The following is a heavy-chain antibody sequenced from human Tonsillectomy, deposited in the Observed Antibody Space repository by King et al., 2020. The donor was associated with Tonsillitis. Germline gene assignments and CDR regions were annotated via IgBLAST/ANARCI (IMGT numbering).Heavy chain of an antibody. CDR3: AKDGDGFDY. Sequence: VQLVESGGGVVQPGRSLRLSCAASGFTFSSYGMHWVRQAPGKGLEWVAVISYDGSNKYYADSVKGRFTISRDDSKNTLSLQMNSLRTEDTAVYYCAKDGDGFDYWGQGTLVTVSS. CDR1: GFTFSSYG. D-gene: IGHD5-24*01. V-gene: IGHV3-30*18. J-gene: IGHJ4*02. CDR2: ISYDGSNK.